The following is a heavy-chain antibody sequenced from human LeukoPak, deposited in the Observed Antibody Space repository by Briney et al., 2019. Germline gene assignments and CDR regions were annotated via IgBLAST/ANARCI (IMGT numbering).Heavy chain of an antibody. CDR3: ARAPARYCSSTSCYWFDT. CDR2: ISSSSSYI. D-gene: IGHD2-2*01. J-gene: IGHJ5*02. V-gene: IGHV3-21*01. CDR1: GFTFSSSS. Sequence: AGGSLRLSCAASGFTFSSSSMNWVRQAPGKGLEWVSSISSSSSYIYYADSVKGRFTISRDNAKNSLYLQMNSLRAEDTAVYYCARAPARYCSSTSCYWFDTSGQGTLVTVSS.